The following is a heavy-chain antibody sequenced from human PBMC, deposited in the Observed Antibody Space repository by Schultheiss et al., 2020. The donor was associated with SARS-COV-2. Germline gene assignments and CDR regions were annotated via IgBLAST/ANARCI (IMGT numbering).Heavy chain of an antibody. J-gene: IGHJ4*02. CDR3: AREGGSEVLLWFGELGAYYFDY. CDR2: ISSSSSYI. V-gene: IGHV3-21*01. CDR1: GFTFSSYS. Sequence: GGSLRLSCAASGFTFSSYSMNWVRQAPGKGLEWVSSISSSSSYIYYADSVKGRFTISRDNAKNSLYLQMNSQRAEDTAVYYCAREGGSEVLLWFGELGAYYFDYWGQGTLVTVSS. D-gene: IGHD3-10*01.